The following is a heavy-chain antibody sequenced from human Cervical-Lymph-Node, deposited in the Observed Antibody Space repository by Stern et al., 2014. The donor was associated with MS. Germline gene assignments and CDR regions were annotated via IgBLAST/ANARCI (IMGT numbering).Heavy chain of an antibody. J-gene: IGHJ3*02. CDR3: ARQRVIAMVDDAFDI. D-gene: IGHD3-22*01. CDR2: IDPESGDT. CDR1: GNTFSDHY. Sequence: QDQLVQSGAEVKKPGASVKVSCKASGNTFSDHYFHWLRQAPGQGLEWMGRIDPESGDTKYGLKFQCRLTMTRDTSISSVYMELDRLTSDDSALYFCARQRVIAMVDDAFDIWGQGTRVTVSS. V-gene: IGHV1-2*06.